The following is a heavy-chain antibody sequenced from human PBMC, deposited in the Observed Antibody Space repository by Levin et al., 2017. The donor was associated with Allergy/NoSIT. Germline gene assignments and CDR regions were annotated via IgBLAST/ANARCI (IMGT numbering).Heavy chain of an antibody. CDR2: IYYSGST. V-gene: IGHV4-30-4*01. D-gene: IGHD3-3*01. Sequence: SETLSLTCTVSGGSISSGDYYWSWIRQPPGKGLEWIGYIYYSGSTYYNPSLKSRVTISVDTSKNQFSLKLSSVTAADTAVYYCASTTIFGVVIIRPFDYWGQGTLVTVSS. CDR1: GGSISSGDYY. J-gene: IGHJ4*02. CDR3: ASTTIFGVVIIRPFDY.